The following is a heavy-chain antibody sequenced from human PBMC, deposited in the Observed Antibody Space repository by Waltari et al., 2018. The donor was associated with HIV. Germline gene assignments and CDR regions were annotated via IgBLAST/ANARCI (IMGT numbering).Heavy chain of an antibody. CDR3: SRDTFGEYDY. CDR1: GFSVSSHW. V-gene: IGHV3-74*01. J-gene: IGHJ4*02. CDR2: INIDGSRI. D-gene: IGHD3-10*01. Sequence: EVQLVQSGGGLLKPGGSLRLSCAASGFSVSSHWMHWVRQTPGKGLVWVSRINIDGSRIDYADSVRGRFTISRDSAKNTLSLQMNSLTEEDTAVYYCSRDTFGEYDYWGQGTLVTVSS.